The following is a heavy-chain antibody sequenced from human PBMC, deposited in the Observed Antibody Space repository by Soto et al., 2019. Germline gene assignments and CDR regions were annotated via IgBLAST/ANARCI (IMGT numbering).Heavy chain of an antibody. CDR3: VRTSLVVAAATREDY. J-gene: IGHJ4*02. D-gene: IGHD2-15*01. CDR2: INSDGSST. Sequence: EVQLVESGGGLVQPGGSLRLSCAASGFTFSSSWMHWVRQDPGKWLVWVSRINSDGSSTSYADSVKGRFTISRDNAQNTLYLQMNSLRAEDTAVYYCVRTSLVVAAATREDYWGQGTLVTVSS. V-gene: IGHV3-74*01. CDR1: GFTFSSSW.